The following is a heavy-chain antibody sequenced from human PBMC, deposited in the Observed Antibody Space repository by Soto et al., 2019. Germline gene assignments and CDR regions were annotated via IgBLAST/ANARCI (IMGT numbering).Heavy chain of an antibody. D-gene: IGHD2-15*01. V-gene: IGHV4-39*01. CDR1: GDSSVSSSSYY. J-gene: IGHJ6*02. CDR3: ASEVSSTDGMDV. Sequence: SETLSLTCTVSGDSSVSSSSYYWGWIRQPPGKGLEWIGSISYTGNTFYSPSFRSRLTISVDTSKSQFSLKLRSVTAADTATYYCASEVSSTDGMDVWGQGTTVTVSS. CDR2: ISYTGNT.